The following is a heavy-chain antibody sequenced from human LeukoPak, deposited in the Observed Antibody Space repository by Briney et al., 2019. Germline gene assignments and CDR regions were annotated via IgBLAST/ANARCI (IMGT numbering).Heavy chain of an antibody. Sequence: PGGSLRLSCAASGFTFSSYSMNWVRKAPGKGLEWVSYISSSSSTIYYADSVRGRFTISRDNAKNSLYLQMNSLRAEDTAVYYCARAQAYDFWSRSPEGDWGQGTLVTVSS. J-gene: IGHJ4*02. CDR3: ARAQAYDFWSRSPEGD. CDR2: ISSSSSTI. V-gene: IGHV3-48*01. D-gene: IGHD3-3*01. CDR1: GFTFSSYS.